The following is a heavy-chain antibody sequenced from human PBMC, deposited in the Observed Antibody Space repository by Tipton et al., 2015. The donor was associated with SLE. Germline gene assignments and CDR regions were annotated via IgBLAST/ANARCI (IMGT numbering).Heavy chain of an antibody. V-gene: IGHV1-18*04. J-gene: IGHJ3*02. CDR2: ISVYNGNT. D-gene: IGHD6-19*01. CDR3: ARDIRRWLVQGAFDI. CDR1: GYTFTGYY. Sequence: QSGAEVKKPGASVKVSCKASGYTFTGYYMHWVRQAPGQGLEWMGWISVYNGNTNYAQKLQGRVTMTTDTSTSTAYMELRSLRSDDTAVYYCARDIRRWLVQGAFDIWGQGTMVTVSS.